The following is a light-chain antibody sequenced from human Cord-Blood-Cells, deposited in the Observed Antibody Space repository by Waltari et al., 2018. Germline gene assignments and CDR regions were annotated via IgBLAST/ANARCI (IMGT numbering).Light chain of an antibody. J-gene: IGLJ3*02. V-gene: IGLV7-43*01. Sequence: QTVVTQEPSLTVSPGGTVTLTCASSTGAVTSGYYPNWFQQKPGQAPRALIYSTSNNHSWTPVRFSGSLLGGKAALTLSGVQPEDEAEYYCLLYYGGAWVFGGGTKLTVL. CDR1: TGAVTSGYY. CDR2: STS. CDR3: LLYYGGAWV.